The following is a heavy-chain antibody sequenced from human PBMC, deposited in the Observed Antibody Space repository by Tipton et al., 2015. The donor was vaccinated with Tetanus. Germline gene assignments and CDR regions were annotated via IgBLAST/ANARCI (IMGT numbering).Heavy chain of an antibody. CDR2: IIPGFSTA. CDR3: GRASGYHYGSGSYYSGEDY. V-gene: IGHV1-69*13. D-gene: IGHD3-10*01. J-gene: IGHJ4*02. Sequence: QSGAEVKKPGASVKVSCKASGYTFTSYALNWVRQAPGQGLEWMGGIIPGFSTANYAQKFQDRLTITADESTSTVNMELSSLRSDDTAVYYCGRASGYHYGSGSYYSGEDYWGQGTLVTVSS. CDR1: GYTFTSYA.